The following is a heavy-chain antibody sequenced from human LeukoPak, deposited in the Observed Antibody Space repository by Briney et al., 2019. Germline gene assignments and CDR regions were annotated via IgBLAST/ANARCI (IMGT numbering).Heavy chain of an antibody. CDR3: AIGAGWFDP. CDR1: GFTFSNYW. D-gene: IGHD6-19*01. J-gene: IGHJ5*02. V-gene: IGHV3-7*01. CDR2: IKEDGSEK. Sequence: GGSLRLYCAASGFTFSNYWMSWVRQAPGKGLEWVANIKEDGSEKYYVDSVKGRFTISRDNAKNSLYLQMNSLRAEDTAVYYCAIGAGWFDPWGQGTLVTVSS.